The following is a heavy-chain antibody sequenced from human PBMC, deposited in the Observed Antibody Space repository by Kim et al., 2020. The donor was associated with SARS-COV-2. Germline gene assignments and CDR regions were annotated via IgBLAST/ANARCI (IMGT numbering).Heavy chain of an antibody. Sequence: GGSLRLSCAASGFTFSSYSMNWVRQAPGKGLEWVSSISSSSSYIYYADSVKGRFPISRDSAENSLYLQMDSLRAEDTAVYYCARDYYDSSGPPGPGDYWRQGAVVTVSS. CDR1: GFTFSSYS. CDR2: ISSSSSYI. CDR3: ARDYYDSSGPPGPGDY. V-gene: IGHV3-21*01. D-gene: IGHD3-22*01. J-gene: IGHJ4*02.